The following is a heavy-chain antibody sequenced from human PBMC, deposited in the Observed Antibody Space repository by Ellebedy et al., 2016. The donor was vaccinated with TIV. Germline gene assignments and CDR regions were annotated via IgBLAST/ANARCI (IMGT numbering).Heavy chain of an antibody. CDR3: VGALGLKNMVRGVRSAFDI. D-gene: IGHD3-10*01. CDR2: ISYDGSKK. Sequence: PGGSLRLSCAAPEFTFSNYVIHWVRQAPGKGLAWVAAISYDGSKKSYADSVKGRITISRDTSKNALYLQMNSLTTDDTAVYYCVGALGLKNMVRGVRSAFDIWGQGTLVTVSS. V-gene: IGHV3-30*14. J-gene: IGHJ3*02. CDR1: EFTFSNYV.